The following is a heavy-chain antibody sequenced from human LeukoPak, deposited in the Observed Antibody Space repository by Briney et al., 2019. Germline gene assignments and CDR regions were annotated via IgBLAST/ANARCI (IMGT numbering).Heavy chain of an antibody. V-gene: IGHV4-39*07. CDR2: IYYSGST. CDR3: ARVGGLRFLEWFARGPFDP. D-gene: IGHD3-3*01. CDR1: GGTISSSSYY. Sequence: SETLSLTCTVSGGTISSSSYYWGWLRQPPGKGLEWIGSIYYSGSTYYNPSFKSRVTISVDTSKNQFSLKLSSVTAADTAVYYCARVGGLRFLEWFARGPFDPWGQGTLVTVSS. J-gene: IGHJ5*02.